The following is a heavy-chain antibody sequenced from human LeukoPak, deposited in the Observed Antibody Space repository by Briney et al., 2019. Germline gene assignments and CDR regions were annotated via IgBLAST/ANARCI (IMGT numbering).Heavy chain of an antibody. J-gene: IGHJ4*02. CDR3: ARDREWFGELLPYDY. CDR2: INYSGST. D-gene: IGHD3-10*01. Sequence: SETLSLTCAVSGGSISSSNWWSWIRQPPGKGLEWIGSINYSGSTNYNPSLKSRVTMSVDTSKNQFSLKLSSVTAADTAVYYCARDREWFGELLPYDYWGQGTLVTVSS. CDR1: GGSISSSNW. V-gene: IGHV4-4*02.